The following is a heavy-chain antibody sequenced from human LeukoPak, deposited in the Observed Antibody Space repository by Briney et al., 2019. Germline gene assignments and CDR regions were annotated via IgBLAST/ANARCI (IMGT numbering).Heavy chain of an antibody. CDR2: IIPIFGTA. Sequence: GASVKVSCKASGGTFSSYAISWVRQAPGQGLEWMGGIIPIFGTANYAQKFQGRVTITADESTSTAYMELSSLRSEDTAVYYCARVPQWLVQRYFDYWGQGTLVTVSS. CDR1: GGTFSSYA. V-gene: IGHV1-69*13. D-gene: IGHD6-19*01. J-gene: IGHJ4*02. CDR3: ARVPQWLVQRYFDY.